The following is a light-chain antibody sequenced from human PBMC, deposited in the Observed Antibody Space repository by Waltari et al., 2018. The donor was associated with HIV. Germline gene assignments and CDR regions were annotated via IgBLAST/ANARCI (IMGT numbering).Light chain of an antibody. Sequence: EAVMTQSPATLSVSPGERATLSCKTSRSVSSNLAWYQQKPGQPPRFLIYDASTRATGIPARFSGSGAGTEFTLTISSLQSEDFAIYYCQEYNKWPFTFGPGTKVDIK. J-gene: IGKJ3*01. CDR2: DAS. CDR1: RSVSSN. CDR3: QEYNKWPFT. V-gene: IGKV3-15*01.